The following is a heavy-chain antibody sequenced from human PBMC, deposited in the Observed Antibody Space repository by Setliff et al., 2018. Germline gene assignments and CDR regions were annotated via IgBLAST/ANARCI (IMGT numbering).Heavy chain of an antibody. Sequence: SETMSLTCTLSGGSISSGGYYWSWIRQHPGKGLEWIGYIYYSGSTYYNPSLKSRVTISVDTSKNQFSLKLSSVTAADTAVYYCARDPLTTNRRRAFDIWGQGTMVTVSS. D-gene: IGHD4-17*01. CDR3: ARDPLTTNRRRAFDI. CDR1: GGSISSGGYY. CDR2: IYYSGST. V-gene: IGHV4-31*03. J-gene: IGHJ3*02.